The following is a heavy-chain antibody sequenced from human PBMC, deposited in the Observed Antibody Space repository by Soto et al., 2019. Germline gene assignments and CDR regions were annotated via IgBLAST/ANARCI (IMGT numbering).Heavy chain of an antibody. CDR3: ARDHGSSWPPDYYYGMDV. CDR2: ISSSSSYI. Sequence: PGGSLRLPCAASGFTVSSNYMSWVRQAPGKGLEWVSSISSSSSYIYYADSVKGRFTISRDNAKNSLYLQMNSLRAEDTAVYYCARDHGSSWPPDYYYGMDVWGQGTTVTVSS. V-gene: IGHV3-21*01. J-gene: IGHJ6*02. CDR1: GFTVSSNY. D-gene: IGHD6-13*01.